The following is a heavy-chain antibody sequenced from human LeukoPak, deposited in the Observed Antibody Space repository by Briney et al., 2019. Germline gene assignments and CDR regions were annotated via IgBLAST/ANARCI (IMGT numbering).Heavy chain of an antibody. D-gene: IGHD3-3*01. Sequence: GGSLRLSCAASGFTFSSYSMNWVRQAPGKGLEWVSSISSSSSYIYYADSVKGRFTISRDNAKNSLYLQMKSLRAEDTAVYYCARDGLPDYDFWSGYYTGVRYFDYWGQGTLVTVSS. V-gene: IGHV3-21*01. CDR1: GFTFSSYS. CDR2: ISSSSSYI. CDR3: ARDGLPDYDFWSGYYTGVRYFDY. J-gene: IGHJ4*02.